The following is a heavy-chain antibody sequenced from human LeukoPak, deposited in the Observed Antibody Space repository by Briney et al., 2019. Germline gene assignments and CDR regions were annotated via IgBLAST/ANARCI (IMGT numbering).Heavy chain of an antibody. D-gene: IGHD2-2*01. CDR2: IIPIFGTA. CDR1: GGTFNIYA. J-gene: IGHJ3*02. V-gene: IGHV1-69*13. Sequence: GASVKVSFKASGGTFNIYAISWVRQAPGQGLEWMGGIIPIFGTANYAQKFQGRVTITADESTSTAYMELSSLRSEDTAVYYCATYCSSTSCQIPHAFDIWGQGTMVTVSS. CDR3: ATYCSSTSCQIPHAFDI.